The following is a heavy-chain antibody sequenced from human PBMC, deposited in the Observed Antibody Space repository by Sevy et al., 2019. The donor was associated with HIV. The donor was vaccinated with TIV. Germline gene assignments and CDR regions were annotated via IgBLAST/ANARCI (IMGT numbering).Heavy chain of an antibody. Sequence: GGSLRLSCAASGFTFSSHSMNWVRQAPGKGLEWVSSISSTSGHIYYSDSVKGRFTISRDNSKNSLYLQMNSLRAEDTAVYYCARDDYVWGNSRWTNSFDPWGQGTLVTVSS. CDR3: ARDDYVWGNSRWTNSFDP. D-gene: IGHD3-16*02. CDR1: GFTFSSHS. V-gene: IGHV3-21*01. CDR2: ISSTSGHI. J-gene: IGHJ5*02.